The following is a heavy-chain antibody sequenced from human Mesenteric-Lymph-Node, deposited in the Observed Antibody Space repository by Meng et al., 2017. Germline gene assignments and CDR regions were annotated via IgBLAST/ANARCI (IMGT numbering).Heavy chain of an antibody. J-gene: IGHJ4*02. D-gene: IGHD2-21*02. Sequence: QVQLGQSGAEGKNPGASVKGSCKTAGYSFTTYGIHWVRQAPGQSLEWMGWVNAASGNTRYSQKFQDRVTINRDTSASSAYMEVSSPRSEDTAVYYCAKSSLHAGTLYFDSWGQGTLVTVSS. CDR1: GYSFTTYG. V-gene: IGHV1-3*01. CDR3: AKSSLHAGTLYFDS. CDR2: VNAASGNT.